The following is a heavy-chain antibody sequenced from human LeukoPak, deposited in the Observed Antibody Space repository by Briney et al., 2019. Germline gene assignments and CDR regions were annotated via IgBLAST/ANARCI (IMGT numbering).Heavy chain of an antibody. CDR2: IYYSGST. V-gene: IGHV4-39*07. Sequence: SETLSLTCTVSGGSISSSNYYWGWICQPPGKGLEWIGSIYYSGSTYYNPSLKSRVTISVDTSKNQFSLKLSSVTAADTAVYYCARVTIRSGSPLHAFDIWGQGTMVTVSS. J-gene: IGHJ3*02. D-gene: IGHD3-22*01. CDR3: ARVTIRSGSPLHAFDI. CDR1: GGSISSSNYY.